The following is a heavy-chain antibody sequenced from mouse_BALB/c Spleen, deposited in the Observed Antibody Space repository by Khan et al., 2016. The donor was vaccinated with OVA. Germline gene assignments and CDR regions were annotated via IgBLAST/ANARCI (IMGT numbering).Heavy chain of an antibody. CDR3: ARGVRLTY. D-gene: IGHD2-14*01. CDR2: INYSGST. Sequence: EVELVESGPGLVKPSQSLSLTCTVTGFSITSDYAWSWIRQFPGNKLEWMAYINYSGSTSYHPSLKSRISITRDTSKNQFFLQFNSVTTEDTATYYCARGVRLTYWGQGTLVTVSA. CDR1: GFSITSDYA. V-gene: IGHV3-2*02. J-gene: IGHJ3*01.